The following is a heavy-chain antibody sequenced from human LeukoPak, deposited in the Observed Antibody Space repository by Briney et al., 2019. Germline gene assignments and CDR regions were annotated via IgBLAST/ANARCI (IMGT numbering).Heavy chain of an antibody. D-gene: IGHD2-2*01. CDR3: ARVTGYCSSTSCSYTNNWFDP. J-gene: IGHJ5*02. CDR2: INYSGST. Sequence: PSQTLSLTCTVSSGSISSGDYYWSWIRQPPGKGLEWIGYINYSGSTYYNPSLKSRVTISVDTSKNQFSLKLSSVTAADTDVYYCARVTGYCSSTSCSYTNNWFDPWGQGTLVTVSS. CDR1: SGSISSGDYY. V-gene: IGHV4-30-4*01.